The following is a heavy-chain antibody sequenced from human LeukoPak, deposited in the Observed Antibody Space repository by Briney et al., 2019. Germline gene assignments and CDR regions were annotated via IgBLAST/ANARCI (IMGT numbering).Heavy chain of an antibody. V-gene: IGHV3-23*01. CDR2: IRGGGGSA. CDR1: GFTISAYA. Sequence: GGSLRLSCTASGFTISAYAMMWVRQAPGKGPEWVSVIRGGGGSAFYADSVKGRFTISRDNSKYTLFLQMNSLRAEDTAVYYCARDPNGDYIGAFDMWGPGTMVTVSS. J-gene: IGHJ3*02. D-gene: IGHD4-17*01. CDR3: ARDPNGDYIGAFDM.